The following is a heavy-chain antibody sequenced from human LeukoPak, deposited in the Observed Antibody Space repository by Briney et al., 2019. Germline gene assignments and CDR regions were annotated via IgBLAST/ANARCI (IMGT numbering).Heavy chain of an antibody. J-gene: IGHJ4*02. CDR2: IYYSGST. CDR1: GGSVSSGSYY. V-gene: IGHV4-61*01. D-gene: IGHD4-17*01. CDR3: AREGLYGDYVWSLDY. Sequence: SETQSLTCTVSGGSVSSGSYYWSWIRQPPGKGLEWIGYIYYSGSTNYNPSLKSRVTISVDTSKNQFSLKLSSVTAADTAVYYCAREGLYGDYVWSLDYWGQGTLVTVSS.